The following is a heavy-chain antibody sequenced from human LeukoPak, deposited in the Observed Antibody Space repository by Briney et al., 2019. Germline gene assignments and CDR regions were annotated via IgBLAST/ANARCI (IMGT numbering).Heavy chain of an antibody. D-gene: IGHD1-26*01. J-gene: IGHJ3*02. CDR2: IYYSGST. CDR1: GGSISSYY. CDR3: ARVPEVGATRMTFDI. V-gene: IGHV4-59*01. Sequence: SETLSLTCTVSGGSISSYYWSWIRQPPGKGLEWIGYIYYSGSTNYNPSLKSRVTISVDTSKNQFSLKLSSVTAADTAVYYCARVPEVGATRMTFDIWGQGSMVTVSS.